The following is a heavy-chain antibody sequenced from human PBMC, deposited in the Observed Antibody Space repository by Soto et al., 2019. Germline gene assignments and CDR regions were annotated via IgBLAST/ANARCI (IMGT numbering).Heavy chain of an antibody. D-gene: IGHD5-18*01. CDR3: AREGFSYGPKGAVFDH. Sequence: SLRLSCAASGFNFRTYWMSWVRQAPGKGLEWVANIKEDGGEKYYVDSVKGRLTVSRDNANNLLYLQLNSLSAEDTAVYYCAREGFSYGPKGAVFDHWGQGSLVTVSS. V-gene: IGHV3-7*03. J-gene: IGHJ4*02. CDR1: GFNFRTYW. CDR2: IKEDGGEK.